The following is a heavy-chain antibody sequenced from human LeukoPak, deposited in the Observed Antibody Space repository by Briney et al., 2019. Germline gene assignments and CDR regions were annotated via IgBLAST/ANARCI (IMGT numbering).Heavy chain of an antibody. J-gene: IGHJ4*02. Sequence: GGSLRLSCAASGFTFSSYAMSWVRQAPGKGLEWVSAISGSGGSTYYADSVKGRFTISRDNSKNTLYLQMNSLRAEDTAVYYCAKDHITMIVVVITTGFDYWGQGTLVTVPS. CDR1: GFTFSSYA. D-gene: IGHD3-22*01. CDR2: ISGSGGST. V-gene: IGHV3-23*01. CDR3: AKDHITMIVVVITTGFDY.